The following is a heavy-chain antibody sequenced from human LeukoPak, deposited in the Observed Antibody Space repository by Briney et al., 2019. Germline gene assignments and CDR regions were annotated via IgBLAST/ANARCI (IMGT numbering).Heavy chain of an antibody. J-gene: IGHJ4*02. D-gene: IGHD3-22*01. Sequence: GGSLRLSCAASGFTFSSYWMHWVRQAPGKGLVWVSRINSDGSSTSYADSVKGRFTISKDNAKNTLYLQMNSLRAEDTAVYYCARWDYYDSSGYSRWGQGTLVTVSS. CDR3: ARWDYYDSSGYSR. V-gene: IGHV3-74*01. CDR1: GFTFSSYW. CDR2: INSDGSST.